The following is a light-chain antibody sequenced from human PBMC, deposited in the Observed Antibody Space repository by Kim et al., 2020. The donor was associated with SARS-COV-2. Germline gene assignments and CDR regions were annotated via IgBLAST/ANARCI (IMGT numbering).Light chain of an antibody. J-gene: IGLJ2*01. CDR3: QSRDSVGNVV. CDR2: GRN. Sequence: ELTQDPAVSVALGQTVRITCQGDSLRSYYATWYQQKPRQAPLLVIFGRNNRPSGIPDRFSGSTSGNTASLTISGAQAEDEADFYCQSRDSVGNVVFGGGTKVTVL. CDR1: SLRSYY. V-gene: IGLV3-19*01.